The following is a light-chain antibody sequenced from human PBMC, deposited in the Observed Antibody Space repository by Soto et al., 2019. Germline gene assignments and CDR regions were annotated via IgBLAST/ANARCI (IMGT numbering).Light chain of an antibody. J-gene: IGKJ2*02. CDR3: QQYGSSPST. Sequence: EIVLTQSPGTLSLSPGERATLSCRASQSVSSSYLAWYQQKPGQAPRLLIYDASSRATGIPDRFSGSGSGTDFTLTISRLDPEDFAVYYCQQYGSSPSTFVQGTKLEIK. V-gene: IGKV3-20*01. CDR1: QSVSSSY. CDR2: DAS.